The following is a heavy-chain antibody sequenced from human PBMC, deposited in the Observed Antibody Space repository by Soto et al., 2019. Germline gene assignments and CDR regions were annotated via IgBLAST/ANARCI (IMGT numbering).Heavy chain of an antibody. J-gene: IGHJ6*02. V-gene: IGHV3-23*01. CDR1: EFAFRSYA. Sequence: GGSLRLSCAASEFAFRSYAMSWVRQAPGKGLEWVSAISGSGGSTYYADSVKGRFTISRDNSKNTLYLQMNSLRAEDTAVYYCAKDCGSSSYYYYYYGMDVWGQGTTVTLSS. CDR3: AKDCGSSSYYYYYYGMDV. CDR2: ISGSGGST. D-gene: IGHD6-6*01.